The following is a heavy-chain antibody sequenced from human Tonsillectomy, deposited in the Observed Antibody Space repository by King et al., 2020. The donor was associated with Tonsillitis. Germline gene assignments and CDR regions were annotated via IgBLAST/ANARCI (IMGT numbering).Heavy chain of an antibody. CDR2: IKTDGTTT. V-gene: IGHV3-74*01. Sequence: VQLVESGGGLVQPGGSLRLSCTASGLTFSDYWMHWVRQAPGKGLVWVSRIKTDGTTTTYADSVKGRFTISRDNAKNTLYLQMSSLRAEDTAVYYCLTGAGRYFDYWGQGTLVTVSS. CDR1: GLTFSDYW. D-gene: IGHD7-27*01. CDR3: LTGAGRYFDY. J-gene: IGHJ4*02.